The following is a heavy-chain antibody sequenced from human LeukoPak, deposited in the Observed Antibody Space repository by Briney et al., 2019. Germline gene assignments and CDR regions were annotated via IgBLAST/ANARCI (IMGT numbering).Heavy chain of an antibody. Sequence: SETLSLTCAVYGGSFRGYYWCWIRQPPGKGLEWIGEINHSGSTNYNPSLKSRVTISVDTSKNQFSLKLSSVTAADTAVYYCARMGYSNFDYWGQGTLVTVSS. V-gene: IGHV4-34*01. CDR3: ARMGYSNFDY. CDR2: INHSGST. J-gene: IGHJ4*02. CDR1: GGSFRGYY. D-gene: IGHD5-18*01.